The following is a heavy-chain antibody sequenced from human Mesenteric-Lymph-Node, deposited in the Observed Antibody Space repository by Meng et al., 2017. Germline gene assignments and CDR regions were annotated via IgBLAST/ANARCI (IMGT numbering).Heavy chain of an antibody. D-gene: IGHD3-9*01. CDR3: ARFHDKGAFDI. V-gene: IGHV4-61*02. CDR2: VATSGST. Sequence: SETLSLTCTVSGDSISRGTFYWSWIRQPAGKGLEWIGRVATSGSTNYSPSLKSRVTISVDTSKNQFSLKLSSVTAADTAVYYCARFHDKGAFDIWGQGTMVTVSS. CDR1: GDSISRGTFY. J-gene: IGHJ3*02.